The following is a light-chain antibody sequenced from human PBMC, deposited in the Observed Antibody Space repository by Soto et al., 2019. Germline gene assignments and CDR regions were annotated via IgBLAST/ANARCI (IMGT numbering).Light chain of an antibody. Sequence: QSVLTQPASVSGSPGQSITISCTGTSSDVGNYNIVSWYQKHPGKAPKLIIYEGNKRPSGVSGRFSGSKSGNTASLTIFGLQAEDEADYFCCSYAGGSRVVFGGGTKLTVL. CDR3: CSYAGGSRVV. CDR1: SSDVGNYNI. V-gene: IGLV2-23*01. CDR2: EGN. J-gene: IGLJ2*01.